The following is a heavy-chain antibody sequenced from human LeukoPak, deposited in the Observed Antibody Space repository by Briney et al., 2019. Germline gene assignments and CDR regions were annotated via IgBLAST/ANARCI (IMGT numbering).Heavy chain of an antibody. CDR2: IIPIFGTA. J-gene: IGHJ6*03. Sequence: SVTVSCKASGGTFSSYAISWVRQAPGQGLEWMGGIIPIFGTANYAQKFQGRVTITADESTSTAYMELSSLRSEDTAVYYCATHSPEWRYSGYYNYYYIDVWGKGTTVTVSS. CDR1: GGTFSSYA. D-gene: IGHD5-12*01. V-gene: IGHV1-69*13. CDR3: ATHSPEWRYSGYYNYYYIDV.